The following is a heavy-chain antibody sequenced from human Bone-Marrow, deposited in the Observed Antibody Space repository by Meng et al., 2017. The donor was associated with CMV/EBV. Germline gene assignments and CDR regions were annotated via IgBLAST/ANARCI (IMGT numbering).Heavy chain of an antibody. J-gene: IGHJ4*02. CDR2: INPNSGGT. CDR3: ARDGPFGELFLYFDY. V-gene: IGHV1-2*02. Sequence: HVPLVQLVAEVKKPGASVKVSCKASGYTFTGYYMHWVRQAPGQGLEWMGWINPNSGGTNYAQKFQGRVTMTRDTSISTAYMELSRLRSDDAAVYYCARDGPFGELFLYFDYWGQGTLVTVSS. D-gene: IGHD3-10*01. CDR1: GYTFTGYY.